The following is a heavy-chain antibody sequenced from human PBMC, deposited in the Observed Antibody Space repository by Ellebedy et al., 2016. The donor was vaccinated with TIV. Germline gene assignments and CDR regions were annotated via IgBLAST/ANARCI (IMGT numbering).Heavy chain of an antibody. CDR2: VSHDGNK. D-gene: IGHD3-3*01. CDR1: GFTFSSFG. Sequence: GESLKISCAASGFTFSSFGMHWVRQAPGKGLEWVALVSHDGNKYYAASVKGRFTVSRDNSKNTLNLQMNSLRAEDSAVYYCAKVDPRYGVAPFDSWGQGTLVIVSS. V-gene: IGHV3-30*18. J-gene: IGHJ4*02. CDR3: AKVDPRYGVAPFDS.